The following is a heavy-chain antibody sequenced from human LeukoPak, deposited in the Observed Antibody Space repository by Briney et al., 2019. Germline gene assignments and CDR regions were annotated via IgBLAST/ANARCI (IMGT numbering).Heavy chain of an antibody. CDR1: GGSISSYY. CDR3: ARPSQHDSSGDDQDY. D-gene: IGHD3-22*01. CDR2: IYHSGST. V-gene: IGHV4-38-2*02. J-gene: IGHJ4*02. Sequence: PSETLSLTCTVSGGSISSYYWGWIRQPPGKGLEWIGSIYHSGSTYYNPSLKSRVTISVDTSKNQFSLKLSSVTAADTAVYYCARPSQHDSSGDDQDYWGQGTLVTVSS.